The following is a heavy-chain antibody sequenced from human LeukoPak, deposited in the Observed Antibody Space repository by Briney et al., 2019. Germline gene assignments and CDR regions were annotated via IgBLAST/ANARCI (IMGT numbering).Heavy chain of an antibody. V-gene: IGHV1-18*01. J-gene: IGHJ4*02. CDR1: GYTFTTSG. CDR2: ISAYNGQT. D-gene: IGHD1-7*01. Sequence: ASVKVSCKASGYTFTTSGISWVRQAPGQGLEWMGWISAYNGQTNYAQKVRDRVTMTIDTSTKTAYMELRSLGSDDTAVYYCAGVAGFYWNSDSFDYWGQGTQVTVSS. CDR3: AGVAGFYWNSDSFDY.